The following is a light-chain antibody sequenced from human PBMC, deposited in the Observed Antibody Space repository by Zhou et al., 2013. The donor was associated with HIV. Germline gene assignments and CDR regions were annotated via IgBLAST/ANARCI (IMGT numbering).Light chain of an antibody. V-gene: IGKV1-5*03. J-gene: IGKJ2*01. CDR1: QSISHW. CDR2: KAS. Sequence: DIQMTQSPTTLSASVGDRVSITCRASQSISHWLAWYQQRPGKAPKLLIYKASTLQSGVPSRFSGGGSGTEFTLTISSLQPDDFASYYCLQYSSYSLTFGQGTKLEIK. CDR3: LQYSSYSLT.